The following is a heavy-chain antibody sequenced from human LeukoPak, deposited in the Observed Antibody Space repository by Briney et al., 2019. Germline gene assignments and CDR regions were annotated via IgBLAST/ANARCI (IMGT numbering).Heavy chain of an antibody. V-gene: IGHV4-59*08. CDR1: GGSISSYY. Sequence: SETLSLTCTVSGGSISSYYWSWIRQPPGKGLEWIGYIYYSGITNYNPSLKSRVTISVDTSKNQFSLKLTSVTAADTAVYYCARHVSRIAMAFDHWGQGTLVTVSS. D-gene: IGHD3-10*01. J-gene: IGHJ4*02. CDR3: ARHVSRIAMAFDH. CDR2: IYYSGIT.